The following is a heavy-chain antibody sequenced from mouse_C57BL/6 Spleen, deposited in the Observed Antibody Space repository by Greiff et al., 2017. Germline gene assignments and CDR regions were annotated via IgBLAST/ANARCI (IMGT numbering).Heavy chain of an antibody. J-gene: IGHJ3*01. V-gene: IGHV5-6*01. CDR2: ISSGGSYT. Sequence: EVQRVESGGDLVKPGGSLKLSCAASGFTFSSYGMSWVRQTPDKRLEWVATISSGGSYTYYPASVKGRFTISRDNAKNTLYLQMSSLKSEDTAMYYCARRVDSSGYWFAYWGQGTLVTVSA. CDR3: ARRVDSSGYWFAY. D-gene: IGHD3-2*02. CDR1: GFTFSSYG.